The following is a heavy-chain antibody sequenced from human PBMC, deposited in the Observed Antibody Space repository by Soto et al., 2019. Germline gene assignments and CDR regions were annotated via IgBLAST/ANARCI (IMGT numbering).Heavy chain of an antibody. Sequence: GGSLRLSCAASGFSLSSSAMSWVRQGPGKXLEWVSFISESGATTYYADSVKGRFTIYRDDSGNTLYLQMDSPRVDDTAVYFCAKTAAVVAVDVYPRRLDPWGQGPLVTVSS. J-gene: IGHJ5*02. CDR1: GFSLSSSA. V-gene: IGHV3-23*01. CDR2: ISESGATT. CDR3: AKTAAVVAVDVYPRRLDP. D-gene: IGHD5-12*01.